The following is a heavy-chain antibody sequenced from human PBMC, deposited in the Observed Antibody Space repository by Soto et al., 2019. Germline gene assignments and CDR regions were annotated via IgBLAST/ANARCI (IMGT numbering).Heavy chain of an antibody. CDR1: GFTVSRNY. Sequence: GGSLRLSCVASGFTVSRNYMSWVRQAPGKGLEWVSVSYSDGRTDYADSVKGRFTISRDNSKNALYLQMNSLRAEDTAVYYCARARDGYNFLYEPTWGQGTLVTAPQ. J-gene: IGHJ4*02. V-gene: IGHV3-53*01. D-gene: IGHD1-1*01. CDR3: ARARDGYNFLYEPT. CDR2: SYSDGRT.